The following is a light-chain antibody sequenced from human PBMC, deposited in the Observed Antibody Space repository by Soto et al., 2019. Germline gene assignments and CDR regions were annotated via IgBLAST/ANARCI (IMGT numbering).Light chain of an antibody. CDR1: QSVSSNN. V-gene: IGKV3D-20*02. CDR2: GAS. Sequence: EIVLTQSPGTLSLSPGERATLSCRASQSVSSNNLAWYQQRPGQAPRVVIYGASTRATGIPERFSGSGSGTDFTLTISRLEPEDFAVYYCQQRSDWLTFGGGTKVEI. CDR3: QQRSDWLT. J-gene: IGKJ4*01.